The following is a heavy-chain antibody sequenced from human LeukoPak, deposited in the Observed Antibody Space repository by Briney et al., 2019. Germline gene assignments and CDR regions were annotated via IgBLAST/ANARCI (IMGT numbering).Heavy chain of an antibody. D-gene: IGHD3-3*01. CDR3: ASGAIFGPMDV. J-gene: IGHJ6*02. V-gene: IGHV3-53*04. CDR1: GFTVSSNY. CDR2: IYSGGST. Sequence: PGGSLRLSGAASGFTVSSNYMSWARQAPGKGLEWGSVIYSGGSTYYADSVKGRFTISRHNSKNTLYLQMNSLRAEDTAVYYCASGAIFGPMDVWGQGTTVTVSS.